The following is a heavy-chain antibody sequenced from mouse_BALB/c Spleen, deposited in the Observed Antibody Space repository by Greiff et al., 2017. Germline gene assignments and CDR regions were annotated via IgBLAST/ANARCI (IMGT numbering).Heavy chain of an antibody. CDR3: ARVPYYSAMDY. J-gene: IGHJ4*01. CDR2: ISDGGSYT. Sequence: DVQLQESGGGLVKPGGSLKLSCAASGFTFSDYYMYWVRQTPEKRLEWVATISDGGSYTYYPDSVKGRFTISRDNAKNNLYLQMSSLKSEDTAMYYCARVPYYSAMDYWGQGTSVTVSS. V-gene: IGHV5-4*02. D-gene: IGHD2-10*01. CDR1: GFTFSDYY.